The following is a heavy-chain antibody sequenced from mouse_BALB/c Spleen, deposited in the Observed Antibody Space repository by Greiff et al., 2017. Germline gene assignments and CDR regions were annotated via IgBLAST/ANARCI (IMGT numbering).Heavy chain of an antibody. J-gene: IGHJ2*01. CDR3: ARWGPPYYFDY. Sequence: QVQLQQSGAELVRPGSSVKISCKASGYAFSSYWMNWVKQRPGQGLEWIGQIYPGDGDTNYNGKFKGKATLTADKSSSTAYMQLSSLTSEDSAVYFCARWGPPYYFDYWGQGTTLTVSS. CDR2: IYPGDGDT. V-gene: IGHV1-80*01. CDR1: GYAFSSYW.